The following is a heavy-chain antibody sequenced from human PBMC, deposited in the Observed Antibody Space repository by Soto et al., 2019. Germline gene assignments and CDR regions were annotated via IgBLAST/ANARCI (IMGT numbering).Heavy chain of an antibody. CDR1: GLGVRNNY. V-gene: IGHV3-53*01. Sequence: EVRLEESGGGLIQPGGSLRLSCTAYGLGVRNNYMSWVRQAPGMGLEWVSVIYNDGTTYYADSVRGRFTLSRDTSKTTLSLQMDSLRAEDTAVYYCVRPLPSGRNYGMDVWGQGTTVTVSS. D-gene: IGHD3-10*01. CDR2: IYNDGTT. CDR3: VRPLPSGRNYGMDV. J-gene: IGHJ6*02.